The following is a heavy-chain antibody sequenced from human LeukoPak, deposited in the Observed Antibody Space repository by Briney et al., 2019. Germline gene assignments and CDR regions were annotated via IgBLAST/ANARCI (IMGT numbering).Heavy chain of an antibody. J-gene: IGHJ4*02. CDR3: ARGRYYYGSGGAAGFDY. D-gene: IGHD3-10*01. V-gene: IGHV4-59*01. CDR1: GGSISTYY. CDR2: IYYSGST. Sequence: PSETLSLTCTVSGGSISTYYWSWIRQPPGKGLEWIGYIYYSGSTNYNPSLKSRVTISVDTSKNQFSLKLSSATAADTAVYYCARGRYYYGSGGAAGFDYWGQGTLVTVSS.